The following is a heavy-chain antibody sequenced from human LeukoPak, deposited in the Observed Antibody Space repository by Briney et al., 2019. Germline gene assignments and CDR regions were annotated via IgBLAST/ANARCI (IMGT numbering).Heavy chain of an antibody. Sequence: SETLSLTCSVSGGSISSSTYYWGWIRQPPGKGLEWIGSIFYSGRTYYNPSLKSRVTMSVDTSKNQFSLRLNSVNAADTAVYYCARDILATSIAVPYYWGQGTLVTVSS. D-gene: IGHD6-19*01. CDR2: IFYSGRT. CDR3: ARDILATSIAVPYY. J-gene: IGHJ4*02. CDR1: GGSISSSTYY. V-gene: IGHV4-39*07.